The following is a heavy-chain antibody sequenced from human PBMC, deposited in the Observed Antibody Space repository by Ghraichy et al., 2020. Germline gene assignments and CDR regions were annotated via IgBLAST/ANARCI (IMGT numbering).Heavy chain of an antibody. CDR3: ARETVREFWDYYYYGMDV. CDR1: GYTFTSYG. Sequence: ASVKVSCKASGYTFTSYGISWVRQAPGQGLEWIGWISAYNGNTNYAQKLQGRVTMTTDTSTSTAYMELRSLRSDDTAVYYCARETVREFWDYYYYGMDVWGQGTTVTVSS. J-gene: IGHJ6*02. V-gene: IGHV1-18*04. D-gene: IGHD3-10*01. CDR2: ISAYNGNT.